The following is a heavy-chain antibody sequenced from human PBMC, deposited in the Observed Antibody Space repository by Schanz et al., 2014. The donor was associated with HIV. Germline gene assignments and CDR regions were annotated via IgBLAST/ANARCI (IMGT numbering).Heavy chain of an antibody. CDR2: MNPNSGNT. Sequence: QVQLVQSGAEMKKPGSSVKVSCRASGGTFNKYAITWVRQAAGQGLEWMGWMNPNSGNTGYAQKFQGRVTMTRNTSISTAYMELSSLTSEDTAVYYCARGARDCTNGVCGGYYFDYWGQGTLVTVSS. J-gene: IGHJ4*02. CDR1: GGTFNKYA. V-gene: IGHV1-8*01. CDR3: ARGARDCTNGVCGGYYFDY. D-gene: IGHD2-8*01.